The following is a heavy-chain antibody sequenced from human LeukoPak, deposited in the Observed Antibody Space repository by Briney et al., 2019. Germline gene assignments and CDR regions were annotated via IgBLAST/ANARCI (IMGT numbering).Heavy chain of an antibody. CDR3: ARDSYYYDSSGLRPYYFDY. CDR2: IYTSGST. Sequence: SSETLSLTCTVSGGSIGSGSYYWSWIRQPAGKGLEWIGRIYTSGSTNYNPSLKSRVTISVDTSKNQFSLKLSSVTAADTAVYYCARDSYYYDSSGLRPYYFDYWGQGTLVTVSS. CDR1: GGSIGSGSYY. D-gene: IGHD3-22*01. J-gene: IGHJ4*02. V-gene: IGHV4-61*02.